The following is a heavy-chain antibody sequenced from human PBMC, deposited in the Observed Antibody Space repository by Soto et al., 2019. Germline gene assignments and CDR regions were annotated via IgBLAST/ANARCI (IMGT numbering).Heavy chain of an antibody. J-gene: IGHJ3*02. D-gene: IGHD3-3*01. Sequence: QVQLVEFGGGLVKPGGSLRLSCVASGFTFSDYYMSWIRQAPGKGLEWLSYISSSANTRDHADSVKGRFTISRDNGDNSLYLQMNNLRAEDTAVYYCARGVVLRFGGPHFDIWGQGTMVTVSS. CDR2: ISSSANTR. CDR1: GFTFSDYY. CDR3: ARGVVLRFGGPHFDI. V-gene: IGHV3-11*01.